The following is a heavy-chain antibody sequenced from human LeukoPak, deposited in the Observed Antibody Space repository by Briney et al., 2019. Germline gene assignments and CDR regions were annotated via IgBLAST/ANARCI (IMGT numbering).Heavy chain of an antibody. J-gene: IGHJ4*02. V-gene: IGHV3-23*01. D-gene: IGHD3-10*01. CDR3: AKVGPKSYFASGSYSDY. CDR2: ISVTDGGT. Sequence: PGGSLRLSCAASGFPFSSSVMSWVRQAPGKGLEWVSIISVTDGGTHYADSVKGRFSVSRDTSKNTAYLQMNSLKAEDTATYYCAKVGPKSYFASGSYSDYWGQGTLVTVSS. CDR1: GFPFSSSV.